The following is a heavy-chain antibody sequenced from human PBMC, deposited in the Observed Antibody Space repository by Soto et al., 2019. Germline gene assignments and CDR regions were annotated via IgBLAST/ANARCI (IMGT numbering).Heavy chain of an antibody. J-gene: IGHJ5*02. D-gene: IGHD2-2*01. CDR3: AKLSCTSSTCYFPGWFDP. V-gene: IGHV4-31*03. Sequence: SETLSLTCTVSGDSVSSGASFWSWIRHPPGKGLEWIANVYYSGSSYYNPSLKSRLTISVDTTKNQFSLQLKSMTAADTAVYYCAKLSCTSSTCYFPGWFDPWGQGTLVTVSS. CDR1: GDSVSSGASF. CDR2: VYYSGSS.